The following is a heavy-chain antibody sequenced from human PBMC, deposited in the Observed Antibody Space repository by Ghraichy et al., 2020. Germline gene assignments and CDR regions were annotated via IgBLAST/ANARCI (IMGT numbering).Heavy chain of an antibody. D-gene: IGHD5-18*01. CDR3: AKGGYSYGYLLNY. CDR1: GFTFDDYA. V-gene: IGHV3-9*01. Sequence: GGSLRLSCAASGFTFDDYAMHWVRQAPGKGLEWVSGISWNSGSIGYADSVKGRFTISRDNAKNSLYLQMNSLRAEDTALYYCAKGGYSYGYLLNYWGQGTLVTVSS. CDR2: ISWNSGSI. J-gene: IGHJ4*02.